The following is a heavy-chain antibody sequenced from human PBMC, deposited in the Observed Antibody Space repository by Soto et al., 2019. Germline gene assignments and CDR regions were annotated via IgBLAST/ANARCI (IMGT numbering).Heavy chain of an antibody. D-gene: IGHD1-1*01. J-gene: IGHJ4*02. Sequence: QVHLVQSGAEVKKPGASVKVSCKGSGYGFTTYGITWVRQAPGQGLEWMAWISAHNSNTNYAQKLQGRVTVTRDTSTRTAYMELRSLRSDDTAVYYCARGRYGDYWGQGARVTVSS. V-gene: IGHV1-18*01. CDR2: ISAHNSNT. CDR3: ARGRYGDY. CDR1: GYGFTTYG.